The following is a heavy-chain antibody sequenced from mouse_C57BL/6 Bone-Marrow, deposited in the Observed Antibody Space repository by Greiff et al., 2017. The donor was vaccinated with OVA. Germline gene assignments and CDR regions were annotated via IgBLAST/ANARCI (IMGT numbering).Heavy chain of an antibody. CDR3: VRDLYGSSYWAMDY. J-gene: IGHJ4*01. D-gene: IGHD1-1*01. V-gene: IGHV10-3*01. Sequence: DVMLVESGGGLVQHKGSLKLSCAASGFTFHTYAMHWVRQAPGKGLEWVARIRSKSSNYATYYADSVKDRFTIYRDDSQSMLYLQMNNLKTEDTAMYYCVRDLYGSSYWAMDYWGQGTSVTVSS. CDR2: IRSKSSNYAT. CDR1: GFTFHTYA.